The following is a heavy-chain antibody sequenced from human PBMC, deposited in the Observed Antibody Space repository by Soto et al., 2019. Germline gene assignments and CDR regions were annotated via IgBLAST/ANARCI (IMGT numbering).Heavy chain of an antibody. V-gene: IGHV1-69*13. CDR3: ASKDTAMDYYYYGMVV. CDR1: GGTFSSYA. D-gene: IGHD5-18*01. Sequence: SVKVSCKASGGTFSSYAISWVRQAPGQGLEWMGGIIPICGTANYAQKFQGRVTITADESTSTAYMELSSLRSEDTAVYYCASKDTAMDYYYYGMVVWDQETTLTV. J-gene: IGHJ6*02. CDR2: IIPICGTA.